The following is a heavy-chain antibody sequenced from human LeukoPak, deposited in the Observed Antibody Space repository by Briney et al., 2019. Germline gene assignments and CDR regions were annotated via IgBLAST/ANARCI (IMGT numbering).Heavy chain of an antibody. CDR1: GGSFSGYY. Sequence: SETLSLTCAVYGGSFSGYYWSWIRQPPGKGLEWIGEINRSGSTNYNPSLKRRGTTSVENTTNKFLLKLSSVTDAATAVYYCARAQLHDDSSGYYLGDYYYYYMDVWGKGTTVTVSS. J-gene: IGHJ6*03. CDR3: ARAQLHDDSSGYYLGDYYYYYMDV. CDR2: INRSGST. D-gene: IGHD3-22*01. V-gene: IGHV4-34*01.